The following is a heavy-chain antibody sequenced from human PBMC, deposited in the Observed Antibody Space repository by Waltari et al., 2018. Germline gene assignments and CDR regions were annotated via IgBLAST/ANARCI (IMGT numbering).Heavy chain of an antibody. Sequence: QVQLVQSGAEVKKPGASVKVSCKVSGYTLTELSMHWVRQAPGKGLEWMGGVDPEDGETIYAQKFQGRVTMTEDTSTDTAYMELSSLRSEDTAVYYCATDRPITMVRGVIDAFDIWGQGTMVTVSS. CDR1: GYTLTELS. D-gene: IGHD3-10*01. J-gene: IGHJ3*02. CDR2: VDPEDGET. CDR3: ATDRPITMVRGVIDAFDI. V-gene: IGHV1-24*01.